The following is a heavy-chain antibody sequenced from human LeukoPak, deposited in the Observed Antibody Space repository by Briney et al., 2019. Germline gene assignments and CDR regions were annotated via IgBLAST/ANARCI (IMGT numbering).Heavy chain of an antibody. V-gene: IGHV3-73*01. J-gene: IGHJ5*02. D-gene: IGHD5-18*01. CDR2: IGSGAKSYAT. CDR1: GFTFSGSA. CDR3: ARSSAYSYEP. Sequence: GGTLSLSCAASGFTFSGSAMHWVRQASGQGREWVGQIGSGAKSYATAYAASVKGRFGISRDDSKNTAYLQMNSLRAEDTAVYYCARSSAYSYEPWGQGTLVTVS.